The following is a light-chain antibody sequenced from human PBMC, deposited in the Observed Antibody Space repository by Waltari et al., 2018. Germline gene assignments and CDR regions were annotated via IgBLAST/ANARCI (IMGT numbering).Light chain of an antibody. CDR2: KTN. J-gene: IGLJ2*01. CDR3: ASWDDDVSVVV. CDR1: GSNIGGNY. Sequence: QTVLTQPPSASGSPGQRVSISCSGSGSNIGGNYVYWYQQFPGSAPQVLLYKTNQRPSALPDRFSGSKSVTSVSLSISGLRSEDEAEYYCASWDDDVSVVVFVGGSKHTVL. V-gene: IGLV1-47*01.